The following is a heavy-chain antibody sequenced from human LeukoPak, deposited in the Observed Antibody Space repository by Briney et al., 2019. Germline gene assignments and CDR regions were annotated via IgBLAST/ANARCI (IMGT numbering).Heavy chain of an antibody. CDR1: GGSFSGYY. J-gene: IGHJ6*03. V-gene: IGHV4-34*01. CDR2: INHSGST. D-gene: IGHD3-3*01. Sequence: PSETLSLTCAVYGGSFSGYYWSWIRQPPGKGLEWIGEINHSGSTNYNPSLKSRVTISVDTSKNQFSLKLSSVTAADTAVYYCARLSRITIFGVVPYPPSRGDYYYYYYMDVWGKGTTATVSS. CDR3: ARLSRITIFGVVPYPPSRGDYYYYYYMDV.